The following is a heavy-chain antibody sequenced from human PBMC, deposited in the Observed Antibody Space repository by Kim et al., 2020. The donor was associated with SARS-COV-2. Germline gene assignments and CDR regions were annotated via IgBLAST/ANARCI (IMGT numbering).Heavy chain of an antibody. CDR2: ISGSGGST. CDR1: GFTFSSYA. D-gene: IGHD3-16*02. V-gene: IGHV3-23*01. Sequence: GGSLRLSCAASGFTFSSYAMSWVRQAPGKGLEWVSAISGSGGSTYYADSVKGRFTISRDNSKNTLYLQMNSLRAEDTAVYYCAKEGVDYVWGCYCYTPSHFDYWGQGTLVTVSS. J-gene: IGHJ4*02. CDR3: AKEGVDYVWGCYCYTPSHFDY.